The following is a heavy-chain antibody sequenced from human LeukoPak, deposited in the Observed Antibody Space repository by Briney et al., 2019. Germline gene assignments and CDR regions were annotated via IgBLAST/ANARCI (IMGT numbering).Heavy chain of an antibody. CDR1: GFTFSRYS. V-gene: IGHV3-48*01. J-gene: IGHJ4*02. CDR3: TRQGVFGEVDY. D-gene: IGHD3-10*02. CDR2: IDSTSSPI. Sequence: PGGSLRLSCAASGFTFSRYSINWVRQAPGRGLEWVSYIDSTSSPIYYTHSVKGQFTVSRDNAKNSLYLQMNSLRAEDTAVYYCTRQGVFGEVDYWGQGILVTVSS.